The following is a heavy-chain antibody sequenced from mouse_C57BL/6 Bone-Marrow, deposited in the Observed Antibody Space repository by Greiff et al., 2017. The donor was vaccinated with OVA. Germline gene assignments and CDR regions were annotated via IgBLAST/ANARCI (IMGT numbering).Heavy chain of an antibody. CDR2: IDPSDSYT. Sequence: QVQPQQPGAELVKPGASVKLSCKASGYTFTSYWMQWVKQRPGQGLEWIGEIDPSDSYTNYNQKFKGKATLTVDTSSSTAYMQLSSLTSEDSAVYDCARDYGSSYDYWGQGTTLTVSS. CDR3: ARDYGSSYDY. J-gene: IGHJ2*01. CDR1: GYTFTSYW. D-gene: IGHD1-1*01. V-gene: IGHV1-50*01.